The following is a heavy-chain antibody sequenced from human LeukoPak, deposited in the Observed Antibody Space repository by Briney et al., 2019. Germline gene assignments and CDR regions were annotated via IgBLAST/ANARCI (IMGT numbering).Heavy chain of an antibody. CDR2: ISAYNANT. V-gene: IGHV1-18*04. J-gene: IGHJ6*04. Sequence: GASVKVSCTASGYTFTNYGITWVRQAPGQGLEWMGWISAYNANTNYAQKFQGRVTMTTDTSTSTVYMELRSLRSDDTAIYYCARTDYDILTGARMDVWGKGTTATVSS. CDR1: GYTFTNYG. CDR3: ARTDYDILTGARMDV. D-gene: IGHD3-9*01.